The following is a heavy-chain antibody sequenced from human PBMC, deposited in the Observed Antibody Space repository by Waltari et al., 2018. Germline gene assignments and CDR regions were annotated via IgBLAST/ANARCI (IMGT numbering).Heavy chain of an antibody. J-gene: IGHJ3*02. CDR1: GGSISSHY. CDR2: IYYSGST. CDR3: ARDKPWGYRGHDAFDI. V-gene: IGHV4-59*11. Sequence: QVQLQESGPGLVKPSETLSLTCTVSGGSISSHYWSWIRQPPGKGLEWIGYIYYSGSTNYNPSLKSRVTISVDTSKNQFSLKLSSVTAADTAVYYCARDKPWGYRGHDAFDIWGQGTMVTVSS. D-gene: IGHD5-12*01.